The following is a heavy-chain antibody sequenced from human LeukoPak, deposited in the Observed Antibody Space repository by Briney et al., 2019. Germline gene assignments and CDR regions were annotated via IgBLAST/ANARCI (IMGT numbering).Heavy chain of an antibody. CDR2: IYNSGST. V-gene: IGHV4-59*01. J-gene: IGHJ6*04. Sequence: SETLSLTCTVSGGSISSYYWSWIRQPPGKGREWIGYIYNSGSTNYNPSLKSRVTISVDTSKNQFSLKLSSVTAADTAVYYCASWPNCSGGSCYYYYGMDVWGKGTTVTVSS. CDR3: ASWPNCSGGSCYYYYGMDV. CDR1: GGSISSYY. D-gene: IGHD2-15*01.